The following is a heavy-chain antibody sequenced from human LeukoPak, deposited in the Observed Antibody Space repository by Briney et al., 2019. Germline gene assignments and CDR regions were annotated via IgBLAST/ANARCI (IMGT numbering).Heavy chain of an antibody. J-gene: IGHJ4*02. CDR2: INHSGST. Sequence: LETLSLTCAVYGGSFSGYYWSWIRQPPGKGLEWIGEINHSGSTNYNPSLKSRVTISVDTSKNQFSLKLSPVTAADTAVYYCARGNRFRGVFLRLHYFDYWGQGTLVTVSS. V-gene: IGHV4-34*01. CDR1: GGSFSGYY. CDR3: ARGNRFRGVFLRLHYFDY. D-gene: IGHD3-10*01.